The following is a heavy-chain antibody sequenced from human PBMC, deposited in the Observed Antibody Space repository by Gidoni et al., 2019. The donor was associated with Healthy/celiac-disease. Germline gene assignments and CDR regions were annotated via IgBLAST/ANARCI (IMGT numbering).Heavy chain of an antibody. CDR3: ATDPGYSSDWSY. CDR2: FEPEDGET. J-gene: IGHJ4*02. D-gene: IGHD6-19*01. Sequence: QVQLVQSGAEVKKPGASVTVSCKVSGYTLTELSMHWVRQAPGKGLEWMGGFEPEDGETIYAQKFQGRVTRTEDTSTDTAYRELSSLRSEDTAVYYCATDPGYSSDWSYWGQGTLVTVSS. CDR1: GYTLTELS. V-gene: IGHV1-24*01.